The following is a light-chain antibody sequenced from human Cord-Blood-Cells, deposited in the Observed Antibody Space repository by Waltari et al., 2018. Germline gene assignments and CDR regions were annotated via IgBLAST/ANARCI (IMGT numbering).Light chain of an antibody. Sequence: QSALTQPPSASGSPGQSVTISCTGTSSDVGGYNYVSWYQQHPGKAPKLMIYEDSKRPSRVPDRFSGSKSGNTAALTVSGLQAKDEADYYCSSYAGSNNLVFGGGTKLTVL. CDR2: EDS. CDR3: SSYAGSNNLV. J-gene: IGLJ3*02. CDR1: SSDVGGYNY. V-gene: IGLV2-8*01.